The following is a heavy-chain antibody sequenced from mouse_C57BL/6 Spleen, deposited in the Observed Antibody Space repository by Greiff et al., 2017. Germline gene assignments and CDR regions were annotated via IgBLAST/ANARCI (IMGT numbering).Heavy chain of an antibody. CDR3: TITTVVATDFDY. CDR2: INPNNGGT. V-gene: IGHV1-22*01. Sequence: EVKLVESGPELVKPGASVKMSCKASGYTFTDYNMHWVKQSHGKSLEWIGYINPNNGGTSYNQKFKGKATLTVNKSSSTAYMELRSLTSEDSAVYYCTITTVVATDFDYWGQGTTLTVSS. J-gene: IGHJ2*01. D-gene: IGHD1-1*01. CDR1: GYTFTDYN.